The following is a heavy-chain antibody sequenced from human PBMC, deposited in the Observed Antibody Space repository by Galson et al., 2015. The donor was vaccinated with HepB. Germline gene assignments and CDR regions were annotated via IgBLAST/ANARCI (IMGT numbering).Heavy chain of an antibody. J-gene: IGHJ4*02. CDR2: IKEDGSEK. Sequence: SLRLSCAGPGFTFNIYWMSWVRQAPGKGLEWVANIKEDGSEKYYVDSMKGRFTISRDNAKNSLYLQINNLSAEDTAVYYCARNRPGRDDYWGQGTLVTVSA. V-gene: IGHV3-7*03. CDR3: ARNRPGRDDY. CDR1: GFTFNIYW.